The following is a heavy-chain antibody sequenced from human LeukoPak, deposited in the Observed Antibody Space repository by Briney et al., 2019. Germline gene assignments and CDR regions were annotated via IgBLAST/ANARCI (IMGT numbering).Heavy chain of an antibody. D-gene: IGHD2-21*02. J-gene: IGHJ5*02. Sequence: SETLSLTCTVSGDSLNTYYWTWIRQTPGKELEWIGFVASSGSSNYNPSLKSRVVISIDTSQNQFSLPLTSVTPADTAVYYCARVVRGVVTSNWFDPWGQGTLVSVSS. CDR2: VASSGSS. CDR1: GDSLNTYY. V-gene: IGHV4-59*01. CDR3: ARVVRGVVTSNWFDP.